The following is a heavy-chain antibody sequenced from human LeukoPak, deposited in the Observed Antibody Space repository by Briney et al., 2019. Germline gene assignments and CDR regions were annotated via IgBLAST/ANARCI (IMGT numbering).Heavy chain of an antibody. V-gene: IGHV3-21*01. CDR2: ISSSSSYI. Sequence: GGSLRLSCAASGFTFSSYSMNWVRQAPGKGLEWVSSISSSSSYIYYADSVKGRFTISRDNAKSSLYLQMNSLRAEDTAVYYCARSLYDYVWGSYRYSFDAFDIWGQGTMVTVSS. D-gene: IGHD3-16*02. CDR3: ARSLYDYVWGSYRYSFDAFDI. CDR1: GFTFSSYS. J-gene: IGHJ3*02.